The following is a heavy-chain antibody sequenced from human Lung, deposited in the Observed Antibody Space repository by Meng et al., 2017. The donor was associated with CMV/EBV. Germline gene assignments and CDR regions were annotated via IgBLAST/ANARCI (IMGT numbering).Heavy chain of an antibody. V-gene: IGHV3-13*01. J-gene: IGHJ2*01. CDR2: IGTAGDT. CDR3: ARAYGLVTGYSSGWSANWYFDL. CDR1: GFTFSSYD. D-gene: IGHD6-19*01. Sequence: GGSLRLSCAASGFTFSSYDMHWVRQATGKSLEWVSGIGTAGDTYYPGSVKGRFTISRENAKNSLYLQMNSLRAGDTAVYYCARAYGLVTGYSSGWSANWYFDLWGRGTLVTVSS.